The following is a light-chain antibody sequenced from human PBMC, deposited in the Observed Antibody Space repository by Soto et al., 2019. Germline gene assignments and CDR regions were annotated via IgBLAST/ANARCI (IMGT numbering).Light chain of an antibody. Sequence: EIVLTQSPGTLSLSPGERATLSCRASQSVSSSYLAWYQQKPGQAPRLLIYGASSRATGIPDRFSGSGSGTDFTLTISGLEPDDVAVYYCQQYDSSPLTFGGGTQVEFK. CDR3: QQYDSSPLT. V-gene: IGKV3-20*01. CDR1: QSVSSSY. CDR2: GAS. J-gene: IGKJ4*01.